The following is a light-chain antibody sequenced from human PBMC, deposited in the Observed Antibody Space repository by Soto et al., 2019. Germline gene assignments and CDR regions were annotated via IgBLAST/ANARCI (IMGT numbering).Light chain of an antibody. CDR2: GAS. Sequence: EIVLTQSPGTLSLSSGERATLSCRASQSVTSNYLAWYQQKPGQAPRLLISGASSRATGIPDRFSGGGSGTDFTLTISSLEPEDFAVYYCQQRSNWPITFGQGTRLEIK. J-gene: IGKJ5*01. V-gene: IGKV3D-20*02. CDR1: QSVTSNY. CDR3: QQRSNWPIT.